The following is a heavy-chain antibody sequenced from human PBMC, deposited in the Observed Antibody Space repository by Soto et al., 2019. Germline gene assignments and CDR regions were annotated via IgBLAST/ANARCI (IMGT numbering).Heavy chain of an antibody. D-gene: IGHD6-6*01. CDR3: TKAPSLAVSNDI. CDR1: GYTFKSHG. CDR2: ISAYNGNT. V-gene: IGHV1-18*01. Sequence: ASVKVSCKAFGYTFKSHGISWVRQAPGQGLEWMAWISAYNGNTNYAQKLQGRGTMTTVTSTSTAYMELRSLRSDDTAVYYCTKAPSLAVSNDIWGQGTMVTVSS. J-gene: IGHJ3*02.